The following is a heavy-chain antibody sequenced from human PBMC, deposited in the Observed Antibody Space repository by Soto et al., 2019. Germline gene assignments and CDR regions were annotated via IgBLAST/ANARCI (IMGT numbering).Heavy chain of an antibody. CDR1: GFTFDSYA. V-gene: IGHV3-23*01. J-gene: IGHJ3*01. D-gene: IGHD3-3*01. Sequence: EVKLLESGGGLAQPGGSLRLSCVGSGFTFDSYAISWVRQAPGKGLQWISAISGNGAGTDYAHSVKGRFTIPRDNSKNTVHLQMNSLRAEDTALYYCAKDTVGGYSFWSGYYSDGLDVWGQGTMVTVSS. CDR2: ISGNGAGT. CDR3: AKDTVGGYSFWSGYYSDGLDV.